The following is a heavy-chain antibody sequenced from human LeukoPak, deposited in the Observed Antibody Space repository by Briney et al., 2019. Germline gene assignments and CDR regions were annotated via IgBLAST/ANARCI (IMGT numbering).Heavy chain of an antibody. V-gene: IGHV3-64*01. CDR2: ISSNGGST. D-gene: IGHD3-10*01. Sequence: PGGSLRLSCAASGFTFSSYAMHWVRQAPGKELEYVSAISSNGGSTYYANSVKGGFTISRDNSKNTLYLQMGSLRAEDMAVYYCARDQRRGYYGMDVWGQGTTVTVSS. J-gene: IGHJ6*02. CDR1: GFTFSSYA. CDR3: ARDQRRGYYGMDV.